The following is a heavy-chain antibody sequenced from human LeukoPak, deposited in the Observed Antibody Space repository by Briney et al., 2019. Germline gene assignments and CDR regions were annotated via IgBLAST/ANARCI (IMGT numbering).Heavy chain of an antibody. CDR1: GFTFSNYG. J-gene: IGHJ6*02. Sequence: PGGSLRLSCAASGFTFSNYGMHWVRQAPGKGLEWVAIIWSDGSNKYDADSVKGRFTISRDNSKNTLYLQMDSLRAEDTAVYYCATEGFWSGSPSYYFGVDVWGLGTTVIVSS. CDR3: ATEGFWSGSPSYYFGVDV. V-gene: IGHV3-33*01. CDR2: IWSDGSNK. D-gene: IGHD3-3*01.